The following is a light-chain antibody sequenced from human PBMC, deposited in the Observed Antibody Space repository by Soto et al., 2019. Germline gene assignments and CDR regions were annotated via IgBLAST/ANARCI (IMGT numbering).Light chain of an antibody. CDR2: DNI. V-gene: IGLV1-51*01. CDR3: GTWDSSLGTVV. Sequence: QAVVTQPPSVSEAPGQKVTISCSGSSSNIGGNYVSWYQVVPRTAPKLLIYDNIKRHSGIPDRFSGSKSGTSATLGITELQIGDEAEYFCGTWDSSLGTVVFGGGTELTVL. CDR1: SSNIGGNY. J-gene: IGLJ2*01.